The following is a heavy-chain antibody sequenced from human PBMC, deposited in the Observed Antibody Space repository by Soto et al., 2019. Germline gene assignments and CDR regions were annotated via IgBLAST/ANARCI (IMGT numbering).Heavy chain of an antibody. D-gene: IGHD2-21*01. V-gene: IGHV3-64D*08. J-gene: IGHJ1*01. CDR1: GFTFSNHA. CDR2: IGGNGGDI. Sequence: GGSLRLSCSGSGFTFSNHAIHWVRQAPGKGLEFVSSIGGNGGDIHHADSVKDRFTISRDNSKNTVYLQMSSLGVEDTAVYYCVRGQEAIGLWYFQLWGRGTLVTVSS. CDR3: VRGQEAIGLWYFQL.